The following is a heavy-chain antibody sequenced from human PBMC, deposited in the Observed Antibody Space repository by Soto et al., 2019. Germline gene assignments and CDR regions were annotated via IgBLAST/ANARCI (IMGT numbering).Heavy chain of an antibody. CDR3: AREPYDILTGYSYYYHGMDV. Sequence: PGESLKISCKGSGYSFTSYWISWVRQMPGKGLEWMGRIDPSGSYTNYSPSFQGHVTISADKSISTAYLQWSSLKASDTAMYYCAREPYDILTGYSYYYHGMDVWGQGTTVTVSS. CDR2: IDPSGSYT. D-gene: IGHD3-9*01. J-gene: IGHJ6*02. V-gene: IGHV5-10-1*01. CDR1: GYSFTSYW.